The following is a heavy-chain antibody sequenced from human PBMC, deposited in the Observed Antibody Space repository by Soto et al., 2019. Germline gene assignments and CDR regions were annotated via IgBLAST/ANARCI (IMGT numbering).Heavy chain of an antibody. CDR2: MNPNTGNI. J-gene: IGHJ5*02. Sequence: AASVKVSCKASGYSFVDYALHWVRQAPGQGLEWVGWMNPNTGNIKYSHKFEDRVSISRDTATSTAYMELRGLRSEDTAVYFCTREAIVAENWFDPWGQGTLVTVSS. D-gene: IGHD5-12*01. V-gene: IGHV1-3*01. CDR3: TREAIVAENWFDP. CDR1: GYSFVDYA.